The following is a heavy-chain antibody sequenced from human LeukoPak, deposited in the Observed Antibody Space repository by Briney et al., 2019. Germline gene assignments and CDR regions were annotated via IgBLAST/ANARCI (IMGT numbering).Heavy chain of an antibody. CDR2: ISGSGGST. V-gene: IGHV3-23*01. CDR1: GFTFSSYA. Sequence: GGSLRLSCAAPGFTFSSYAMSWVRQAPGKGLEWVSAISGSGGSTYYADSVKGRFTISRDNSKNTLYLQMNSLRAEDTAVYYCAKGSYGSGRGGGYDYWGQGTLVTVSS. J-gene: IGHJ4*02. CDR3: AKGSYGSGRGGGYDY. D-gene: IGHD3-10*01.